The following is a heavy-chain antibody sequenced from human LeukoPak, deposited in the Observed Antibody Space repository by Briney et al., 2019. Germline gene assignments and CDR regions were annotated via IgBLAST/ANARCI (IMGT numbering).Heavy chain of an antibody. D-gene: IGHD3-22*01. Sequence: ASVKVSFKASGYTFTGYYMHWVRQAPGQGLEWMGWINPNSGGTNYAQKFQGRVTMTRDTSISTAYMELSRLRSDDTAVYYCARDHYDTPHGNWFDPWGQGTLVTVSS. V-gene: IGHV1-2*02. CDR2: INPNSGGT. J-gene: IGHJ5*02. CDR3: ARDHYDTPHGNWFDP. CDR1: GYTFTGYY.